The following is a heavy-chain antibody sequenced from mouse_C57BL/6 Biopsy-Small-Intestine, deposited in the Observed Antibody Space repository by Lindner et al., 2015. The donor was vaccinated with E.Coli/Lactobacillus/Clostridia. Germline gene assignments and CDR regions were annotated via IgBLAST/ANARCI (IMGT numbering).Heavy chain of an antibody. Sequence: EVQLQESGPSLVRPSQTLSLTCTVTGFSINSDCYWIWIRQFPGNKLEYIGYTFYSGITYYNPSLESQAYITRDTSKNQFSLKLSSVTTEDTATYYCARDYYYGSHWYFDVWGTGTTVTVSS. V-gene: IGHV3-3*01. CDR3: ARDYYYGSHWYFDV. J-gene: IGHJ1*03. D-gene: IGHD1-1*01. CDR1: GFSINSDCY. CDR2: TFYSGIT.